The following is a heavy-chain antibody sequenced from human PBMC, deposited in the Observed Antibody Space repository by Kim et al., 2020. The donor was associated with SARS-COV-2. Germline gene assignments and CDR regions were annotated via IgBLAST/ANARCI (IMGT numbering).Heavy chain of an antibody. CDR2: ISAYNGNT. J-gene: IGHJ4*02. V-gene: IGHV1-18*01. CDR3: ARDQAYYDIMTGYYREVGARTSVDY. CDR1: GYTFTSYG. D-gene: IGHD3-9*01. Sequence: ASVKVSCKASGYTFTSYGISWVRQAPGQGLEWMGWISAYNGNTNYAQKLQGRVTMTTDTSTSTAYMELRSLRSDDTAVYYCARDQAYYDIMTGYYREVGARTSVDYWGQGTLVTVSS.